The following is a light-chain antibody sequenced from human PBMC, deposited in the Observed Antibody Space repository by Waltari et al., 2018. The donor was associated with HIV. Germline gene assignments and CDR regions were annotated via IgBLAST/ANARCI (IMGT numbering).Light chain of an antibody. CDR1: SSNIANNY. CDR2: ETN. CDR3: GTWESSLSSMV. V-gene: IGLV1-51*02. Sequence: QSVLTQPPSVSAAPGQKVTISCSGSSSNIANNYVFWYKQLPGTAPKLLIYETNPRPSGNPDRFSGSKSGTAATLGISGLQTGDEADYSCGTWESSLSSMVFGGGTKLTVL. J-gene: IGLJ2*01.